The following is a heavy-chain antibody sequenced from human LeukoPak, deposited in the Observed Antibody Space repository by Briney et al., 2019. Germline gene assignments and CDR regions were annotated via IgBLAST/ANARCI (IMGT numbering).Heavy chain of an antibody. CDR3: ARSKIGGYYYGMDV. V-gene: IGHV3-7*03. CDR2: IKQDGGEK. CDR1: GFTFSSYW. D-gene: IGHD5/OR15-5a*01. J-gene: IGHJ6*02. Sequence: GSLRLSCAASGFTFSSYWMSWVRQAPGKGLEWVANIKQDGGEKYYVDPVRGRFTISGDSAKNSLYLQMNSLRAEDTAVYYCARSKIGGYYYGMDVWGQGTTVTVSS.